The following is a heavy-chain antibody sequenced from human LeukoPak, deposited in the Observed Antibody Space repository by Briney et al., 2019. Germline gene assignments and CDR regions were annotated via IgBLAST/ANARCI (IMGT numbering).Heavy chain of an antibody. Sequence: GGSLRLSCAASGFTFSSYEMNWVRQAPGKGLEWVSYISSSGSTIYYADSVKGRFTISRDNAKNSLYLQMNSLRAEDTAVYYCARDRDGYPNRGFDYWGQGTLVTVSS. V-gene: IGHV3-48*03. CDR1: GFTFSSYE. CDR2: ISSSGSTI. J-gene: IGHJ4*02. D-gene: IGHD5-24*01. CDR3: ARDRDGYPNRGFDY.